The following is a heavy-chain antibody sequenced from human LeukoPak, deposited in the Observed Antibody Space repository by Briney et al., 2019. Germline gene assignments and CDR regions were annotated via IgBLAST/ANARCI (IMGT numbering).Heavy chain of an antibody. D-gene: IGHD2/OR15-2a*01. Sequence: GGSLRLSCAASGFSVNTNYMTWVRQAPGKGLEWVSRLDRDGTTTSYADSVYGRFTISRDNAKSTLYLQMRSLRAEDTAVYYCVRDTENIGYDAFEFWGHGTLVTVSS. V-gene: IGHV3-74*01. CDR1: GFSVNTNY. J-gene: IGHJ5*01. CDR3: VRDTENIGYDAFEF. CDR2: LDRDGTTT.